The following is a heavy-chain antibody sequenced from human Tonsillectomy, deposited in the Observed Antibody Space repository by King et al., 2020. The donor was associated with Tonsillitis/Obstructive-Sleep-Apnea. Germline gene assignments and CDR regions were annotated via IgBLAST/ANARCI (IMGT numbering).Heavy chain of an antibody. Sequence: VQLVESGGGLVQPGGSLRLSCAASGFTFSSYWMHWVRQAPGKGLVWVSRINSDGSSTSYADSVKGRFTISRDNAKNTLYLQRNSLRAEDTAVYYCAISHYDFLSGSSPGAFDIWGQGTMVTVSS. CDR1: GFTFSSYW. V-gene: IGHV3-74*01. D-gene: IGHD3-3*01. J-gene: IGHJ3*02. CDR3: AISHYDFLSGSSPGAFDI. CDR2: INSDGSST.